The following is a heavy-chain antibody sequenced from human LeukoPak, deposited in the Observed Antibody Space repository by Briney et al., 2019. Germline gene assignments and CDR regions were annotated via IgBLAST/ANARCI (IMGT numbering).Heavy chain of an antibody. D-gene: IGHD1-14*01. CDR2: IIPIFGTA. CDR1: GYTFSSYA. J-gene: IGHJ4*02. V-gene: IGHV1-69*05. Sequence: SVKVSCKASGYTFSSYAISWVRQAPGQGLEWMGGIIPIFGTANYAQKFQGRVTITTDESTSTAYMELSSLRSEDTAVYYCATPVNNGYYFDYWGQGTLVTVSS. CDR3: ATPVNNGYYFDY.